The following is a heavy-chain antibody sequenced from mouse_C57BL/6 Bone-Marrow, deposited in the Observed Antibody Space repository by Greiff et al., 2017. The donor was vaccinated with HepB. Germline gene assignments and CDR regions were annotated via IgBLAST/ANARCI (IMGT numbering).Heavy chain of an antibody. CDR2: INYDGSST. CDR1: GFTFSDYY. Sequence: EVQVVESEGGLVQPGSSMKLSCTASGFTFSDYYMAWVRQVPEKGLEWVANINYDGSSTYYLDSLKSRFIISRDNAKNILYLQMSSLKSEDTATYYCARDSHYGSSYNWYFDVWGTGTTVTVSS. J-gene: IGHJ1*03. CDR3: ARDSHYGSSYNWYFDV. D-gene: IGHD1-1*01. V-gene: IGHV5-16*01.